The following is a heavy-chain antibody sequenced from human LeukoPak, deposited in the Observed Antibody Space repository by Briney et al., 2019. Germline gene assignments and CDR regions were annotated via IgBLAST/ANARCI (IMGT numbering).Heavy chain of an antibody. D-gene: IGHD2-21*02. CDR1: GGSISSYY. J-gene: IGHJ4*02. Sequence: PSETLSLTCTVSGGSISSYYWSWIRRPPGKGLEWIGYIYYSGSTNYNPSFKSRVTISVDTSNNQFSLKLSSVTAADTAVYYCARSGSKVMTAINFWGQGTLVTVSS. V-gene: IGHV4-59*01. CDR3: ARSGSKVMTAINF. CDR2: IYYSGST.